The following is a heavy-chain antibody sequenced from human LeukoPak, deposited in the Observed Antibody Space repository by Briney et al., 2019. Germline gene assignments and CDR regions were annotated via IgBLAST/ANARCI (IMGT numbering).Heavy chain of an antibody. CDR2: IYYSGST. Sequence: SETLSLTCTVSGGSISSSSYYWGWIRQPPGQGLEWIGSIYYSGSTYYNPSLKSRVTISVDTSKNQFSLKLSSVTAADTAVYYCARDGGYCSSTSCYLYYYYYMDVWGKGTTVTVSS. V-gene: IGHV4-39*07. CDR3: ARDGGYCSSTSCYLYYYYYMDV. D-gene: IGHD2-2*03. J-gene: IGHJ6*03. CDR1: GGSISSSSYY.